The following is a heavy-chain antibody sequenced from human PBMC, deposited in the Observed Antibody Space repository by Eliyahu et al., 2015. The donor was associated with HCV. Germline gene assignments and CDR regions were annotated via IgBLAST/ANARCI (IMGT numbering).Heavy chain of an antibody. J-gene: IGHJ4*02. V-gene: IGHV4-31*02. CDR2: IYYSGST. CDR1: GGSISSGEYY. CDR3: ARAFGPADY. Sequence: QVXLQESGPGLVKPSQXLSPXWTVPGGSISSGEYYWSWIRQHPGKGLEWIGYIYYSGSTYYNPSLKSRVTISVDTSKNQFSLKLSSVTAADTAVYYCARAFGPADYWGQGTLVTVSS. D-gene: IGHD2/OR15-2a*01.